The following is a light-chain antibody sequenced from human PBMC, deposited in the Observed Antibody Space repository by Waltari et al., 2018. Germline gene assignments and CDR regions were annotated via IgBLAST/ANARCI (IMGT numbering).Light chain of an antibody. J-gene: IGLJ1*01. V-gene: IGLV2-14*01. CDR3: SSYTNRATLRV. Sequence: QSALAQPASVSGSPGQSIAISCTGTSSDIGNYNYVSWYQQHPGKAPKLILYEVSDRPSGVSLRFSGSKSGNKATLTISGLQADDEADYYCSSYTNRATLRVFGTGTKVTVL. CDR2: EVS. CDR1: SSDIGNYNY.